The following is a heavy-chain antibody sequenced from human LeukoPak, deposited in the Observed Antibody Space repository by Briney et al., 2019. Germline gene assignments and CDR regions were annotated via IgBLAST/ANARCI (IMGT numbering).Heavy chain of an antibody. J-gene: IGHJ4*02. CDR3: ARQRYSSSWYDLGY. CDR1: GYDFTDYW. Sequence: GESLKISCKGSGYDFTDYWIGWVRQMPGKGLEWVGIIYPGDSDTRYSPSFQGQVAISADKSINTAYLQWSTLKASDSAMYYCARQRYSSSWYDLGYWGQGTLVTVSS. D-gene: IGHD6-13*01. CDR2: IYPGDSDT. V-gene: IGHV5-51*01.